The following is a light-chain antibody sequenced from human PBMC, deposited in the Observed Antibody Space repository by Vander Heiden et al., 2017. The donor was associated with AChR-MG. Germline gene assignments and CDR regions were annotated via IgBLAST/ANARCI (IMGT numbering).Light chain of an antibody. V-gene: IGLV3-1*01. Sequence: SYELPQPPSVSVSPGQTASITCSGDKLGDKYAGWYRQKPGQSPVLVIYQDSKRPAGSPERFSGSNSGNTATLTIRGTQAMDEADYYCQAWDSSTALVFGGGTKLTVL. CDR1: KLGDKY. CDR2: QDS. CDR3: QAWDSSTALV. J-gene: IGLJ2*01.